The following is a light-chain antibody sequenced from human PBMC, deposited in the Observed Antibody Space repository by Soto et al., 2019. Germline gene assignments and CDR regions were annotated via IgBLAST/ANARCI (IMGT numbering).Light chain of an antibody. CDR1: QDISTY. V-gene: IGKV1-12*01. CDR2: AAS. J-gene: IGKJ4*01. CDR3: RQTNSFPLT. Sequence: DIQMTQSPSSVSASVGDIVTITCRASQDISTYLAWYQQRPGKAPNLLIYAASTLQSGVPSRFSGSGSGTDFSLTISSLQHEDSATYYCRQTNSFPLTFGGGTKVEIK.